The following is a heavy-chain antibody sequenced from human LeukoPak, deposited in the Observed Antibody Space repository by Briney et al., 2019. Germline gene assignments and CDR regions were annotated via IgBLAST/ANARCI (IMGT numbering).Heavy chain of an antibody. CDR1: GFTFSSYW. CDR2: MRQGGSEN. Sequence: GGSLRLSCEASGFTFSSYWMSWVRQAPGKGLEWVANMRQGGSENYYVDAVKGRFTISRDNAKNSLYLQMNSLRAEDTAVYYCARGSGMSTVTIGFDYWGQGTLVTVSS. J-gene: IGHJ4*02. D-gene: IGHD4-17*01. CDR3: ARGSGMSTVTIGFDY. V-gene: IGHV3-7*05.